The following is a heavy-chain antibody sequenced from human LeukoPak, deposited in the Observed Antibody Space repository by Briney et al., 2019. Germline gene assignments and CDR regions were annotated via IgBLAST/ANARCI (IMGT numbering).Heavy chain of an antibody. CDR2: INPSGGST. CDR1: GYTFTSNY. CDR3: ARKSGYGFHDY. V-gene: IGHV1-46*01. D-gene: IGHD5-12*01. Sequence: ASVKVSCKASGYTFTSNYMLWVRQAPGQGLEWMDIINPSGGSTSYAQKFQGRVTMTRDTSKNQFSLKLSSVTAADTAVYYCARKSGYGFHDYWGQGTLVTVSS. J-gene: IGHJ4*02.